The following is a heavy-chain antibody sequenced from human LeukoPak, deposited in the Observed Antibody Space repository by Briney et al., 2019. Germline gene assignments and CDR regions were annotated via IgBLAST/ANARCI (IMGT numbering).Heavy chain of an antibody. CDR3: GRERVSAYDY. CDR1: GFIFSDYW. V-gene: IGHV3-7*01. CDR2: IKPDGNEQ. Sequence: GGSLRLSCVTSGFIFSDYWMGWVRQAPGKGPEWVASIKPDGNEQYYVDSVRGRFTTSRDNSKDSLFLQMDSLRDDDTAVYYCGRERVSAYDYWGQGTLVTVSS. J-gene: IGHJ4*02.